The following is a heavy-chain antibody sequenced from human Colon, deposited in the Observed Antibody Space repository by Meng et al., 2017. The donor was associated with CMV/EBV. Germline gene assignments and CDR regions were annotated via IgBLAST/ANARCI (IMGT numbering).Heavy chain of an antibody. Sequence: GGSLRLSCAGSGFIFSSYGMNWVRQAPGKGLEWVSSITTANAYKSYAESVKGSFTISRDDAKSSLFLQMDSLRVDDTAVYYCARPLSPRSAYSALLAFWGQGTLVTVSS. J-gene: IGHJ4*02. V-gene: IGHV3-21*06. D-gene: IGHD2-15*01. CDR3: ARPLSPRSAYSALLAF. CDR1: GFIFSSYG. CDR2: ITTANAYK.